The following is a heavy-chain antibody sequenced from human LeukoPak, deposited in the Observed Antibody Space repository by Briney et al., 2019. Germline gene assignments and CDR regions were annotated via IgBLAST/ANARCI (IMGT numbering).Heavy chain of an antibody. CDR2: ISYDGRNK. Sequence: HPGGSLRLSCAASGFTFNNYGMHWVRQAPGKGLEWVAVISYDGRNKHYPDSVKGRLTISRDISTDTLWLQMDSLRTEDTAVYYCAKGPLRGTAAAIDYWGQGTLVTVSS. CDR3: AKGPLRGTAAAIDY. CDR1: GFTFNNYG. V-gene: IGHV3-30*18. J-gene: IGHJ4*02. D-gene: IGHD2-2*01.